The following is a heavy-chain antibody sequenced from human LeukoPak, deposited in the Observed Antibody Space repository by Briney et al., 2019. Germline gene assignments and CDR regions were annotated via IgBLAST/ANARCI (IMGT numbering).Heavy chain of an antibody. D-gene: IGHD5-12*01. J-gene: IGHJ3*02. CDR2: IYPGDSDT. V-gene: IGHV5-51*01. CDR1: GYIFTSYW. Sequence: GESLKISCKGSGYIFTSYWIGWVRQMPGKGLEWMGIIYPGDSDTRYSPSFQGQVTISADKSISTAYLQWSSLKASDTAMYYCARREWLLGDAFDIWGQGTMVTVSS. CDR3: ARREWLLGDAFDI.